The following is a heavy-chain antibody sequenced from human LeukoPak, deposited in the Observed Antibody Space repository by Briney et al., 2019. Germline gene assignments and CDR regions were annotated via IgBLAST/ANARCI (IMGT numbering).Heavy chain of an antibody. CDR2: INHSGST. Sequence: PSETLSLTCAVYGGSFSGYYWSWIRQPPGKGLEWIGEINHSGSTNYNPSLKSRVTISVDTSKNQFSLKLSSVTAADTAVYYCARTNSGYGYYYGMDVWGQGTTVTVSS. J-gene: IGHJ6*02. CDR1: GGSFSGYY. V-gene: IGHV4-34*01. CDR3: ARTNSGYGYYYGMDV. D-gene: IGHD6-25*01.